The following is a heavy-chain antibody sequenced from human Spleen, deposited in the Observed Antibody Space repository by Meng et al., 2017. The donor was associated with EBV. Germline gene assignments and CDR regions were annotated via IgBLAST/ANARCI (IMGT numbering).Heavy chain of an antibody. Sequence: EWRLVEPGGAIVQTGGSLRLSCAASGFTFSRYWMHWVRQAPGKGLVWVSRTNENERITDYADSVKGRFTISRDNTKNTLYLQMNSLRVEDTAIYFCSRDLAGADDDWGPGTLVTVSS. J-gene: IGHJ4*02. CDR1: GFTFSRYW. V-gene: IGHV3-74*01. CDR2: TNENERIT. CDR3: SRDLAGADDD.